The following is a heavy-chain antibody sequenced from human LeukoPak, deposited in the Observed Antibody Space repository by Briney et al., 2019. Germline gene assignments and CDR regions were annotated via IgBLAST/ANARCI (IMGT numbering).Heavy chain of an antibody. CDR1: GESINPYY. D-gene: IGHD2/OR15-2a*01. CDR2: IYKSGTT. Sequence: PSETLSLTCTVSGESINPYYWNWIRQSAGKGLKWIGHIYKSGTTNFNPSLTSRVTMSLDTSRNQFSLKLRSVTAADTAVYFCARSFLDYMDVWGKGTTVTVSS. V-gene: IGHV4-4*07. CDR3: ARSFLDYMDV. J-gene: IGHJ6*03.